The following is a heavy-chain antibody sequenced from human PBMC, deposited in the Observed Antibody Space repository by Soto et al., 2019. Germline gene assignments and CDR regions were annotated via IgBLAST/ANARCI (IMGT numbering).Heavy chain of an antibody. V-gene: IGHV3-11*01. J-gene: IGHJ6*02. CDR2: ISSSGSTI. Sequence: QVQLVESGGGLVKPGGSLRLSCAASGFTFSDYYMSWIRQAPGKGLEWVSYISSSGSTIYYADSVKGRFTIARDNAKNSLYLQMNSRRAEDTAVYYCARVWLLWFGEYSPRMDVWGQGTTVTVSS. CDR1: GFTFSDYY. D-gene: IGHD3-10*01. CDR3: ARVWLLWFGEYSPRMDV.